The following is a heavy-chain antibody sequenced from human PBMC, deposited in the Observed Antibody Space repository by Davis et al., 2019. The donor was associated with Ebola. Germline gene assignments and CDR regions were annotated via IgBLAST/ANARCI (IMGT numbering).Heavy chain of an antibody. CDR2: IIPIFGIP. Sequence: AASVKVSCKASGDTFSRYTISWVRQAPGQGLEWMGKIIPIFGIPNYAQKFQGRLTITADKSTSTAYMELNSLRSEDTAVYYCARDIWDRSGGNCNDDWFDPWGQGTLVTVSS. J-gene: IGHJ5*02. V-gene: IGHV1-69*04. CDR3: ARDIWDRSGGNCNDDWFDP. D-gene: IGHD2-15*01. CDR1: GDTFSRYT.